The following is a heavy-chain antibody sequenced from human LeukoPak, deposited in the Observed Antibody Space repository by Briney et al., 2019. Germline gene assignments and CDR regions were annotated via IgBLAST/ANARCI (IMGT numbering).Heavy chain of an antibody. CDR1: GFTFSRYS. V-gene: IGHV3-48*04. D-gene: IGHD4-11*01. J-gene: IGHJ6*03. CDR3: AKEAYSNYDYYYYMDV. CDR2: ISSSGSTI. Sequence: PGGSLRLSCAASGFTFSRYSMNWVRQAPGKGLEWVSYISSSGSTIYYADSVKGRFTISRDNAKNSLYLQMNSLRAEDTAVYYCAKEAYSNYDYYYYMDVWGKGTTVTVSS.